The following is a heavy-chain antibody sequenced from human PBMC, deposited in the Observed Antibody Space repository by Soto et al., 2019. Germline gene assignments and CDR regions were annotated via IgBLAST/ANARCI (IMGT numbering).Heavy chain of an antibody. CDR1: GFTFSSYR. CDR2: ISSSSSTI. J-gene: IGHJ6*03. Sequence: EVQLVESGGGLVQPGGSLRLSCAASGFTFSSYRMNWVRQAPGKGLEWVSYISSSSSTIYYADSVKGRFTISRDNAKNSLYLQMNSLRAEDTAVYYCAREEAYYYYYMDVWGKGTTVTVSS. CDR3: AREEAYYYYYMDV. V-gene: IGHV3-48*01.